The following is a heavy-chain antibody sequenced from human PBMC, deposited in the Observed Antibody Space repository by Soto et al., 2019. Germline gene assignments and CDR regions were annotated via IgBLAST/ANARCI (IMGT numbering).Heavy chain of an antibody. CDR3: ARDLQAGTWYYYGMDV. CDR1: GGSISSYY. V-gene: IGHV4-59*01. D-gene: IGHD1-7*01. CDR2: IYYSGST. Sequence: SETLSLTCTVSGGSISSYYWSWIRQPPGKGLEWIGYIYYSGSTNYNPSLKSRVTISVDTSKNQFSLKLSSVTAADTAVYYCARDLQAGTWYYYGMDVWGQGTTVTVSS. J-gene: IGHJ6*02.